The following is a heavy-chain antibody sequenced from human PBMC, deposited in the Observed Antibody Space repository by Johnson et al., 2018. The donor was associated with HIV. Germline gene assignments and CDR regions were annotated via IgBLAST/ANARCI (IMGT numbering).Heavy chain of an antibody. V-gene: IGHV3-74*02. J-gene: IGHJ3*02. CDR3: ARFDEGWTAFDI. D-gene: IGHD2-15*01. CDR2: INSDGSST. CDR1: GFTFSSYW. Sequence: VQLVESGGGLVQPGRSLRLSCAASGFTFSSYWMHWVRQAPGKGLVWVSRINSDGSSTLCADSVKGRFTISRDNSKNTLYLQMNSLRAEDTAVYYCARFDEGWTAFDIWGQGTMVTVSS.